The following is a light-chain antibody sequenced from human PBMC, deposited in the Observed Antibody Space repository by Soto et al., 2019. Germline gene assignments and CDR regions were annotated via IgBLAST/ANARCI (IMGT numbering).Light chain of an antibody. V-gene: IGKV1-5*03. CDR1: QSISSW. Sequence: DIQMTQSPSTLSASVGDRVTITCRASQSISSWLAWYQQKPGKAPKLLIYKASSLESGVPSRFSGSGSGTEFTLTISSLQPDDFATYYYQQYNSQEYTFGQGTKLEIK. CDR2: KAS. J-gene: IGKJ2*01. CDR3: QQYNSQEYT.